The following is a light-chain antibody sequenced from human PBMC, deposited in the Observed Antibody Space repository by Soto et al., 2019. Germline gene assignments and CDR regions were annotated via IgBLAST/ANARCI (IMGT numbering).Light chain of an antibody. CDR2: AAS. CDR1: QAVSNF. CDR3: QQTHSAPWT. J-gene: IGKJ1*01. Sequence: IQMTQSPSSRSASVGERVTITCRASQAVSNFVAWYQHRPGMAPKVLMYAASTLQTRVSSRFIGSGSGTDFTLTISRLLPEDFATYYCQQTHSAPWTFGQGTRVDVK. V-gene: IGKV1-39*01.